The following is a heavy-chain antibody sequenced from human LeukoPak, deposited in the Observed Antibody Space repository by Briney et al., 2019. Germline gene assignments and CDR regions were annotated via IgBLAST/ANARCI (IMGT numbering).Heavy chain of an antibody. Sequence: PGRSLRLSCAASGFTFSSYGMHWVRQAPGKGLEWVAVIWYGGSNKYYADSVKGRFTISRDNSKNTLYLQMNSLRAEDTAVYYCARDRAGAYDYWGQGTLVTVSS. V-gene: IGHV3-33*01. D-gene: IGHD3-10*01. CDR2: IWYGGSNK. CDR3: ARDRAGAYDY. CDR1: GFTFSSYG. J-gene: IGHJ4*02.